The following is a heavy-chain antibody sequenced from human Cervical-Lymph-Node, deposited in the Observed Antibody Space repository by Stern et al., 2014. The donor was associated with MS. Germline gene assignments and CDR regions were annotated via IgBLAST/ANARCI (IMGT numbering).Heavy chain of an antibody. Sequence: VQLEESGAEVKKPGASVKVSCKTSGYTFTGYYIHWVRQAPGQGLEWMGWINPNSGGTSYARKFQGRVTMTGDTSLSTVYMELSSLRFDDTAVYYCARDGTAGYCSSASCYSMLRFAPWGHGTLVTVSS. CDR3: ARDGTAGYCSSASCYSMLRFAP. J-gene: IGHJ5*02. D-gene: IGHD2-2*01. V-gene: IGHV1-2*02. CDR1: GYTFTGYY. CDR2: INPNSGGT.